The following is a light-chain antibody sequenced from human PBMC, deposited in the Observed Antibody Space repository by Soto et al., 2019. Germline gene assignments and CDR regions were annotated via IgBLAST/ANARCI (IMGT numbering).Light chain of an antibody. J-gene: IGLJ2*01. CDR2: EVT. CDR3: SAYAGFNNLL. CDR1: SGDIGAFKY. V-gene: IGLV2-8*01. Sequence: QSVLTQPPSAPGSPGESVTISCTGSSGDIGAFKYVSWFQQFPGKAPKLIIYEVTERPSGVPGRFSGSKSDNTASLTVSGLQPDDEGIYFCSAYAGFNNLLFGGGTKLTVL.